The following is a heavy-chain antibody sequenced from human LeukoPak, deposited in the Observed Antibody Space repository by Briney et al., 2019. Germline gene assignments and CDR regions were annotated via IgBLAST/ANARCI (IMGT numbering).Heavy chain of an antibody. CDR2: IIPIFGTA. Sequence: ASLKVSCKASGGTFSSYAISWVRQAPGQGLEWMGGIIPIFGTANYAQKFQGRVTITTDESTSTAYMELSSLRSEDTAVYYCARDLGPIVGATDWFDPWGQGTLVTVSS. V-gene: IGHV1-69*05. CDR3: ARDLGPIVGATDWFDP. CDR1: GGTFSSYA. D-gene: IGHD1-26*01. J-gene: IGHJ5*02.